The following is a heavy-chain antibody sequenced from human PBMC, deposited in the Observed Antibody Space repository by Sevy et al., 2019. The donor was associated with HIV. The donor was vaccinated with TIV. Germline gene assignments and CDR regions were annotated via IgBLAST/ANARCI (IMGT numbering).Heavy chain of an antibody. V-gene: IGHV3-53*01. Sequence: GGSLRLSCAASGFTVSSNYMSWVRQAPGKGLEWVSVIYSGGSTYYADSVKGRFTISRDNSKNTLYLQMNSLRAEDTAVYYCARESGSYYYHGMDVWGQGTTVTVSS. CDR3: ARESGSYYYHGMDV. D-gene: IGHD1-26*01. CDR1: GFTVSSNY. CDR2: IYSGGST. J-gene: IGHJ6*02.